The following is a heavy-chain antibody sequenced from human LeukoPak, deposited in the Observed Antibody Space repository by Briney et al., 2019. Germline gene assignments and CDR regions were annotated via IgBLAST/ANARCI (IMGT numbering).Heavy chain of an antibody. V-gene: IGHV3-21*06. CDR3: ARDFFHSSESRPFDY. J-gene: IGHJ4*02. CDR1: GFTFSSYP. D-gene: IGHD3-22*01. Sequence: GGSLRLSCAASGFTFSSYPMHWVRQAPGKGLEWVSCIFSRSESILYADSVKGRFSISRDNAKNLLYLQMDSLRVEDTAVYYCARDFFHSSESRPFDYWGQGTLVTVSS. CDR2: IFSRSESI.